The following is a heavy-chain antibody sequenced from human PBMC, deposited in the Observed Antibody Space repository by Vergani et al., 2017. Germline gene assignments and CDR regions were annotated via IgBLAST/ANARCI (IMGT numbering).Heavy chain of an antibody. CDR2: IYYSGST. V-gene: IGHV4-30-4*08. CDR3: AREPGRXTVTKGRGVGWFDP. CDR1: GGSISSGDYY. J-gene: IGHJ5*02. Sequence: QVQLQESGPGLVKPSQTLPLTCTVSGGSISSGDYYWSWIRQPPGKGLEWIGYIYYSGSTYYNPSLKSRVTISVDTSKNQFSLKLSSVTAADTAVYYCAREPGRXTVTKGRGVGWFDPWGQGTLVTVSS. D-gene: IGHD4-17*01.